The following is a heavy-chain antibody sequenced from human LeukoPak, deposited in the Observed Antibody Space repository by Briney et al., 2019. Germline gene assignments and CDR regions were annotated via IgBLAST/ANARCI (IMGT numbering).Heavy chain of an antibody. CDR2: IKQDGSEK. CDR3: AGGRGVAGNYYYYYMDV. D-gene: IGHD6-19*01. V-gene: IGHV3-7*01. J-gene: IGHJ6*03. CDR1: GFTFSSFA. Sequence: GGSLRLSCAASGFTFSSFAMSWVRQAPGKGLEWVANIKQDGSEKYYVDSVKGRFTISRDNAKKTLYLQMNSLRAEDTAVYYCAGGRGVAGNYYYYYMDVWGKGTTVTVSS.